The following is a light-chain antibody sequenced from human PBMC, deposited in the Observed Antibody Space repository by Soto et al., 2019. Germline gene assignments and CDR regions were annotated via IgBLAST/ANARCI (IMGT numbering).Light chain of an antibody. CDR2: TTS. CDR1: QDISSW. Sequence: DIQMTQSPSFVSASVGDRVAVTCRASQDISSWLAWYQQKPGKAPKLLIYTTSTLGSGVPSRFSGSRSGTDFTLTISGLQPEDFATYYCQQANRFPITFGQGTRLEIK. J-gene: IGKJ5*01. V-gene: IGKV1-12*01. CDR3: QQANRFPIT.